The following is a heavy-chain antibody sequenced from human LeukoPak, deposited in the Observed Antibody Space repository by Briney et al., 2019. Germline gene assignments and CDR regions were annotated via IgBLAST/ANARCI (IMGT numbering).Heavy chain of an antibody. D-gene: IGHD6-19*01. CDR1: GGSISSYY. CDR3: ASSGWSTTFDY. J-gene: IGHJ4*02. V-gene: IGHV4-59*01. CDR2: IYYSGST. Sequence: PSETLSLTCTASGGSISSYYWSWIRQPPGKGLEWIGYIYYSGSTNYNPSLKSRVTISVDTSKNQFSLKLSSVTAADTAVYYCASSGWSTTFDYWGQGTLVTVSS.